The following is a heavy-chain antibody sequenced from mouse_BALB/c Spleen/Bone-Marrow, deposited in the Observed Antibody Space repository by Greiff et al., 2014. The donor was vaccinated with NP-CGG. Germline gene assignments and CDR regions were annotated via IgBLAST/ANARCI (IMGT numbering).Heavy chain of an antibody. J-gene: IGHJ2*01. CDR3: ARRIYYAMGY. Sequence: VQLQQSGAELVRPGASVKVSCKASGYAFTNYLIGWVKQRPGQGLEWIGVLNPGSGGTNYNEKFKGKATLTADKSSSTAYMQLSSLTSDDSAVYFCARRIYYAMGYWGQGTTLTVSS. D-gene: IGHD2-1*01. CDR2: LNPGSGGT. V-gene: IGHV1-54*01. CDR1: GYAFTNYL.